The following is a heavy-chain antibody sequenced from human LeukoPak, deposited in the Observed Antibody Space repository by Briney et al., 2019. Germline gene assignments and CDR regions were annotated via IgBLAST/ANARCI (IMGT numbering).Heavy chain of an antibody. Sequence: ASVKVSCKASGYNFTDYYMHWVRQAPGQGLEWMGWINPNSGGTNYAQKLQGRFTMTRDTSISTAYMELSRLRSDDTAVYYCARDAIGYYDSSGYAWFDPWGKGTLVTASS. D-gene: IGHD3-22*01. CDR1: GYNFTDYY. V-gene: IGHV1-2*02. CDR2: INPNSGGT. CDR3: ARDAIGYYDSSGYAWFDP. J-gene: IGHJ5*02.